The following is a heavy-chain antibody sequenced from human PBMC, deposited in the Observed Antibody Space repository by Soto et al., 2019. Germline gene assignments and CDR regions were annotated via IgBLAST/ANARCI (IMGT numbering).Heavy chain of an antibody. J-gene: IGHJ5*02. D-gene: IGHD6-13*01. V-gene: IGHV3-74*01. CDR1: GFTFSRNW. CDR2: INSDGTTT. CDR3: ATVGTGSYNWFDP. Sequence: GGSLRVSCAAAGFTFSRNWMHWVRHAPGKGLVWLSRINSDGTTTTYADSVKGRFTISRDNSKNTVYLQINNLRADDTAVYYCATVGTGSYNWFDPWGQGTLVTVSS.